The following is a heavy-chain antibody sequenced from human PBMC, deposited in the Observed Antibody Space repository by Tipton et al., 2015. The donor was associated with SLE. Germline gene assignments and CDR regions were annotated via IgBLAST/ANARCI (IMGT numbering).Heavy chain of an antibody. V-gene: IGHV4-59*12. D-gene: IGHD3-16*01. CDR2: IYYSGST. CDR3: AGRGRGIGSRPGYFDY. Sequence: TLSLTCTVSGGSISSYYWSWIRQPPGKGLEWIGYIYYSGSTNYNPSLKSRVSISVDTSKNQFSLELGSVTAADTAVYYCAGRGRGIGSRPGYFDYWGQGTLVTVSS. J-gene: IGHJ4*02. CDR1: GGSISSYY.